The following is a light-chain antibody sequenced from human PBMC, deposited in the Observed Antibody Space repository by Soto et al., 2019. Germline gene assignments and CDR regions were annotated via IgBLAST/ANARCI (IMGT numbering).Light chain of an antibody. CDR3: AAWDDSQSAVV. V-gene: IGLV1-47*01. Sequence: QSVLTQPPSASGTPGQRVTISCSGSSSNIGSNYVYWYQQLPGSAPKLLIYRNDQRPSGVPDRFSGSKSGTSASLAIRGLRSEDEADYYCAAWDDSQSAVVFGGGTKLTVL. CDR2: RND. CDR1: SSNIGSNY. J-gene: IGLJ2*01.